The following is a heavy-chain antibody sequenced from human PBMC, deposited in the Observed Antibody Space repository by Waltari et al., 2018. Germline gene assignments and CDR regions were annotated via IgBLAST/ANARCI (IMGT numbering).Heavy chain of an antibody. CDR2: MNPDSGTT. V-gene: IGHV1-8*01. CDR1: GYTFIDYD. Sequence: QVQLVQSGAEVKKPGASMRVSCKTSGYTFIDYDIIWVRQAPGQGLEWMGWMNPDSGTTGSAQKFQGRVTMTRNKSARTAYMQLSSLGSEDTAVYYCARQKNSFDYWGQGTLVTVSS. CDR3: ARQKNSFDY. J-gene: IGHJ4*02.